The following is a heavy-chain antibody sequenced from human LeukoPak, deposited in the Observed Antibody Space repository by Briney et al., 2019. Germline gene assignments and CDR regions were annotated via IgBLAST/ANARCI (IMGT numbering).Heavy chain of an antibody. D-gene: IGHD3-9*01. CDR1: GFTFSSYS. CDR2: ISSSSSYI. CDR3: ARDDARYYDILTGYYREYYGMDV. J-gene: IGHJ6*02. Sequence: GGSLRLSCAASGFTFSSYSMNWVRQAPGKGLEWVSSISSSSSYIYYADSVKGRFTISRDSAKNSLYLQMNSLRAEDTAVYYCARDDARYYDILTGYYREYYGMDVWGQGTTVTVSS. V-gene: IGHV3-21*01.